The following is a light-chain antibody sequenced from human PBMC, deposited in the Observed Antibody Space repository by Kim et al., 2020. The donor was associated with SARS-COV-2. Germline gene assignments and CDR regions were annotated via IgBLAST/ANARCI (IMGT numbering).Light chain of an antibody. CDR3: QAWDSSTVV. CDR2: QDS. CDR1: KLVDKY. Sequence: ESTGQTARITCSGNKLVDKYACWYQQKPGQAPVLVIYQDSKRPSGIPERFSGSNSGNTATLTISGTQTMDEADYYCQAWDSSTVVFGGGTQLTVL. V-gene: IGLV3-1*01. J-gene: IGLJ2*01.